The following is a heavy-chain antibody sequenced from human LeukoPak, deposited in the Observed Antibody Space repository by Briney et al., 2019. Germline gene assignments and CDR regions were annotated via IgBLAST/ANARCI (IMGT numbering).Heavy chain of an antibody. CDR2: IDHRGSA. CDR3: TSLFSASGTFDS. CDR1: GASLSDYY. D-gene: IGHD3-10*01. V-gene: IGHV4-34*01. Sequence: KPSETLSLSCTVHGASLSDYYWTWIRQSPEKGLECVGAIDHRGSASYNPSLESRVTISLDTSKNQFSLNLASVTAADTAVYYCTSLFSASGTFDSWGQGTLVAASS. J-gene: IGHJ4*02.